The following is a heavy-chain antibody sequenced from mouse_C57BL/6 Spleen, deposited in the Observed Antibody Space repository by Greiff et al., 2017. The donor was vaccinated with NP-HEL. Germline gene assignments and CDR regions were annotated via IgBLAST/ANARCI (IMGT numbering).Heavy chain of an antibody. V-gene: IGHV1-80*01. D-gene: IGHD1-1*01. CDR3: ARGYGSSYDYAMDY. J-gene: IGHJ4*01. CDR2: IYPGDGDT. Sequence: VQLQQSGAELVKPGASVKISCKASGYAFSSYWMNWVKQRPGKGLEWIGQIYPGDGDTNYNGKFKGTATLTADKSSSTAYMQLSSLTSEDSSVYFCARGYGSSYDYAMDYWGQGTSVTVSS. CDR1: GYAFSSYW.